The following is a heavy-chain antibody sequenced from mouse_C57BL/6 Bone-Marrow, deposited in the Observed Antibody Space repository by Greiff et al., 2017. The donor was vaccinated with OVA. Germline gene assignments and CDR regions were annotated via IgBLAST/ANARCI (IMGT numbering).Heavy chain of an antibody. D-gene: IGHD2-1*01. Sequence: EVQLQQSGPELVKPGASVKISCKASGYTFTDYYMNWVKQSHGKSLEWIGDINPNNGGTSYNQKFKGKATLTVDKSSSTAYMELRSLTSEDSAVYYWARAEAPLPYWGQGTLGTGSA. J-gene: IGHJ3*01. V-gene: IGHV1-26*01. CDR1: GYTFTDYY. CDR2: INPNNGGT. CDR3: ARAEAPLPY.